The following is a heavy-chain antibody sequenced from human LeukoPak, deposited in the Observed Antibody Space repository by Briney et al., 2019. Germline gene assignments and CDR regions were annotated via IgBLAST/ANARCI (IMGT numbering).Heavy chain of an antibody. CDR2: INHSGST. CDR3: AIYGSGSYGY. D-gene: IGHD3-10*01. J-gene: IGHJ4*02. V-gene: IGHV4-34*01. CDR1: GGSFSGYY. Sequence: PSETLSLTCAVYGGSFSGYYWSWIRQPPGKGLEWIGEINHSGSTNYNPSLKSRVTISVDTSKNQFSLKLSSVTAADTAVYYCAIYGSGSYGYWGQGTLVTVSS.